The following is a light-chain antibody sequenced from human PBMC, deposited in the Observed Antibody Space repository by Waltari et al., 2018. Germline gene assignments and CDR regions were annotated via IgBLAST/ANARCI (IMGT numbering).Light chain of an antibody. V-gene: IGLV2-14*01. Sequence: QSALPQPASVSGSPGQSIPISCSGSRNDIGYYDFVSWYQQYPGKAPKLMIYAVYKRPSGVSSRFSASKSDNTAYLTISGLQADDEADYYCSSYASSATLVFGGGTKVAVL. CDR3: SSYASSATLV. CDR1: RNDIGYYDF. CDR2: AVY. J-gene: IGLJ3*02.